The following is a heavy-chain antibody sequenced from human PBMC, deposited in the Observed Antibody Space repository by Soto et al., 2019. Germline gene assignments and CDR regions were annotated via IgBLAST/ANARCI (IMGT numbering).Heavy chain of an antibody. V-gene: IGHV3-33*01. J-gene: IGHJ4*02. CDR2: IWYDGNTS. CDR1: GFTFSTYG. CDR3: ARDRGYGGNYIFDS. Sequence: QVHLVESGGGVVQSGRSLRLSCTASGFTFSTYGMHWVRQAPGKGLEWLAVIWYDGNTSYYEDSIKGRFAISRDNSKSTLFLQMNTLRAEDTATYYCARDRGYGGNYIFDSWGQGTVVTVSS. D-gene: IGHD4-4*01.